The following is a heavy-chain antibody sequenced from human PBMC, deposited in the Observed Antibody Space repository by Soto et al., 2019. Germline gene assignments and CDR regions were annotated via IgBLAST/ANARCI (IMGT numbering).Heavy chain of an antibody. CDR2: ISASGGRT. J-gene: IGHJ3*02. D-gene: IGHD4-17*01. CDR1: GFPFSRYA. CDR3: ATDPNGDYVGGFEM. V-gene: IGHV3-23*01. Sequence: GGSLRLSCTGSGFPFSRYAMSWVRQSSDKGLEFVSGISASGGRTFYADSVKGRFFIYRDESRNIVFLQMDSLRVEDSALYYCATDPNGDYVGGFEMWGPGTKVTVSS.